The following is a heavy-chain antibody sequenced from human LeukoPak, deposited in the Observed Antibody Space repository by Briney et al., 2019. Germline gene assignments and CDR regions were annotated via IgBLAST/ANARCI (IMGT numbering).Heavy chain of an antibody. Sequence: SHTLSLTCAISWDSVSSNSVTWHWISQSPSRGLEWLGRTYYRSTWYNDYAVSVRGRITVNPDTSKNQFSLHLNSVTPEDTAVYYCARRLTQYDCFDPWGQGILVTVSS. CDR3: ARRLTQYDCFDP. CDR1: WDSVSSNSVT. J-gene: IGHJ5*02. D-gene: IGHD2-2*01. V-gene: IGHV6-1*01. CDR2: TYYRSTWYN.